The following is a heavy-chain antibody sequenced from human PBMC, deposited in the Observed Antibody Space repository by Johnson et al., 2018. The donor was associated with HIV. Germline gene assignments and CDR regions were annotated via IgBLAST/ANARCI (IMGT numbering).Heavy chain of an antibody. CDR2: IKQDGSEK. J-gene: IGHJ3*02. D-gene: IGHD6-13*01. CDR1: GFTFSSYW. V-gene: IGHV3-7*01. Sequence: VQLVESGGGLVQPGGSLRLSCAASGFTFSSYWMSWVRQAPGKGLEWVANIKQDGSEKYYAASVKGRFPISKDNSRHTLFLHMNSLRVEDTAVYYCAKDQWSSSWTNDAFDIWGQGTKVSVSS. CDR3: AKDQWSSSWTNDAFDI.